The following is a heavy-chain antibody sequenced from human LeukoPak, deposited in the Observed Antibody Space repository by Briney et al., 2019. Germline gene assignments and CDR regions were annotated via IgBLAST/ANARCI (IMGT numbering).Heavy chain of an antibody. CDR3: AKVMPPGRIRFYSYYMDV. D-gene: IGHD2-15*01. V-gene: IGHV3-30*02. CDR2: IRYDGSNE. Sequence: GGSLRLSCAASGFTFSGYGMHWVRQGPGKGLEWVAFIRYDGSNEYYADSVKGRFTISRDKSKNTLTLQMNGLRVEDTAVYYCAKVMPPGRIRFYSYYMDVWGKGTTVTLS. J-gene: IGHJ6*03. CDR1: GFTFSGYG.